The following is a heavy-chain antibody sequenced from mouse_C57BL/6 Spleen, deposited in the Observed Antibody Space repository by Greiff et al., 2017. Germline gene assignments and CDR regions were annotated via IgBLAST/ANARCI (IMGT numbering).Heavy chain of an antibody. CDR1: GFTFSSYA. CDR3: ARGDYGSSPWYFDV. CDR2: ISDGGSYT. V-gene: IGHV5-4*03. Sequence: EVKLMESGGGLVKPGGSLKLSCAASGFTFSSYAMSWVRQTPEKRLEWVATISDGGSYTYYPDNVKGRFTISRDNAKNNLYLQMSHLKSEDTAMYYCARGDYGSSPWYFDVWGTGTTVTVSS. D-gene: IGHD1-1*01. J-gene: IGHJ1*03.